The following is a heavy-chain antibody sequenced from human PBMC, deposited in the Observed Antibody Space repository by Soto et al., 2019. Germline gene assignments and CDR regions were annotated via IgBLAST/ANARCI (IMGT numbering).Heavy chain of an antibody. CDR2: INPNSGGT. Sequence: ASVKVSCKASGYTFTGYYMHWVRQAPGQGLEWMGWINPNSGGTNYAQKFQGWVTMTRDTPSSTVYMELSSLRSEDTAVYYCAGGDAIVRCYFSVPRGDYYYYYMDVWGKGTTVTVSS. V-gene: IGHV1-2*04. J-gene: IGHJ6*03. D-gene: IGHD3-10*01. CDR3: AGGDAIVRCYFSVPRGDYYYYYMDV. CDR1: GYTFTGYY.